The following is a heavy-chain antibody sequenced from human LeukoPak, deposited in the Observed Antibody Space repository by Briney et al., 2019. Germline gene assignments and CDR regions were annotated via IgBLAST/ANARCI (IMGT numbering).Heavy chain of an antibody. CDR3: ARGTPIVVVPAALYYFDY. V-gene: IGHV3-21*01. CDR1: GFTLSSYS. J-gene: IGHJ4*02. Sequence: PGGSLRLXCAASGFTLSSYSMNWVRQAPGKGLEWVSSISSSSSYTYYADSVKGRFTISRDNAKNSLYLQMNSLRAEDTAVYYCARGTPIVVVPAALYYFDYWGQGTLVTVSS. D-gene: IGHD2-2*01. CDR2: ISSSSSYT.